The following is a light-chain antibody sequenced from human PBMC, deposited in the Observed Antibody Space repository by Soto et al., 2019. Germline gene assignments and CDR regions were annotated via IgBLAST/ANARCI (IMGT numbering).Light chain of an antibody. Sequence: EIVITQSPATLSVSPGERATLSCRASQSVSSNLAWYQQKPGQAPRLLIYGASTRATGIPARFSGSGSATDFTLTISRLEPEDFALFYCHQYGSSPITFGQGTRLEIK. J-gene: IGKJ5*01. CDR3: HQYGSSPIT. CDR2: GAS. V-gene: IGKV3-20*01. CDR1: QSVSSN.